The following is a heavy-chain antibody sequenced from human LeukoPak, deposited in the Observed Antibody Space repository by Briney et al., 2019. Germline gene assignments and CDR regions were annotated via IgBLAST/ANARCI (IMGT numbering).Heavy chain of an antibody. D-gene: IGHD3-10*01. J-gene: IGHJ4*02. CDR2: IYHSGST. CDR1: GGSISSGGYY. Sequence: SETLSLTCTVSGGSISSGGYYWSWIRQPPGKGLEWIGYIYHSGSTYYNPSLKSRVTISVDRSKNQFSLKLSSVTAADTAVYYCARAGGYYGSGPDHWGQGTLVTVSS. CDR3: ARAGGYYGSGPDH. V-gene: IGHV4-30-2*01.